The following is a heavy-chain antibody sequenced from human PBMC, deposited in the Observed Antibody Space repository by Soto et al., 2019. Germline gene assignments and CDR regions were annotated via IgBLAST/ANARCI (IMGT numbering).Heavy chain of an antibody. D-gene: IGHD4-4*01. V-gene: IGHV5-51*01. CDR3: ARQKRNSNYVLGYYYYGMDV. CDR2: IYPGDSDT. CDR1: GYSFTSYW. J-gene: IGHJ6*02. Sequence: PGESLKLSCKGSGYSFTSYWIGWVRQMPGKGLEWMGIIYPGDSDTRYSPSFQGQVTISADKSISTAYLQWSSLKASDTAMYYCARQKRNSNYVLGYYYYGMDVWGQGTTVTV.